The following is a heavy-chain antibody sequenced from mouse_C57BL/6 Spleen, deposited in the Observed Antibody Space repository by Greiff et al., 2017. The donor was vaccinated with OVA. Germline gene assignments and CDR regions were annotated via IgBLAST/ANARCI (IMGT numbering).Heavy chain of an antibody. D-gene: IGHD1-1*01. J-gene: IGHJ2*01. CDR3: ARGTTVVASSMDY. Sequence: QVQLQQPGAELVKPGASVKLSCTASGYTFTSYWMHWVKQRPGQGLEWIGMIHPNSGSTNYNEKFKSKATLTVDKSSSTAYLPHSSLTSEDSAVYYCARGTTVVASSMDYWGQGTTLTVSS. CDR2: IHPNSGST. V-gene: IGHV1-64*01. CDR1: GYTFTSYW.